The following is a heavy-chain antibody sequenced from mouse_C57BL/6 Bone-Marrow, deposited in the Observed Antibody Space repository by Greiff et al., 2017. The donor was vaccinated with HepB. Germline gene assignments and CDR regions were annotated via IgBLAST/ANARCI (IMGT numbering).Heavy chain of an antibody. J-gene: IGHJ3*01. D-gene: IGHD2-2*01. Sequence: EVKVEESGGGLVQPGESLKLSCESNEYEFPSHDMSWVRKTPEKRLELVAAINSDGGSTYYPDTMERRFIISRDNTKKTLYLQMSSLRSEDTALYYSSMVTTVPFAYWGQGTLVTVSA. CDR1: EYEFPSHD. V-gene: IGHV5-2*03. CDR2: INSDGGST. CDR3: SMVTTVPFAY.